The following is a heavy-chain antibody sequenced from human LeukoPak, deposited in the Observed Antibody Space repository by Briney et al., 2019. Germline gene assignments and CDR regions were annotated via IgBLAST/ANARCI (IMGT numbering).Heavy chain of an antibody. D-gene: IGHD3-22*01. J-gene: IGHJ4*02. CDR2: IYYSGST. V-gene: IGHV4-30-4*08. CDR3: ARDRATKYSSGYFWFGFNDY. CDR1: GGSISSGDYY. Sequence: SETLSLTCTVSGGSISSGDYYWSWIRQPPGKGLEWIGYIYYSGSTYYNPSLESRVTISVDTSKNQFSLKLSSVTAADTAVYYCARDRATKYSSGYFWFGFNDYWGQGTLVTVSS.